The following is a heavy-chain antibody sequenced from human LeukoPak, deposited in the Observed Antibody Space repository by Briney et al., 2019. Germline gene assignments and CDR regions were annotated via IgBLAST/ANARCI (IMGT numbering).Heavy chain of an antibody. Sequence: GGSLRLSCAASGFTFSSYSMNWVRQAPGKGLEWVSSISSSSSYIYYADSVKGRFTISRDNAKNSLYLQMNSLRAEDTAVYYCARDQGAADPDAFDIWGQGTMVTVSS. J-gene: IGHJ3*02. CDR1: GFTFSSYS. CDR3: ARDQGAADPDAFDI. V-gene: IGHV3-21*01. CDR2: ISSSSSYI. D-gene: IGHD6-13*01.